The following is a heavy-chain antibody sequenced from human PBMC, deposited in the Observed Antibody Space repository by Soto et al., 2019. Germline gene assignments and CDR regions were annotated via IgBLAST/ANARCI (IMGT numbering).Heavy chain of an antibody. J-gene: IGHJ4*01. CDR3: ARDSGYDSGNSENNYLAY. CDR1: GFYFDWYW. CDR2: IKTDASEE. D-gene: IGHD3-10*01. V-gene: IGHV3-7*01. Sequence: GGNPRLSCAASGFYFDWYWMRWLRHAPEKGLEWLATIKTDASEEKYVDSVGGRFTMSRDNAKNSVYLQIDSLRAEDTAIYYCARDSGYDSGNSENNYLAYSDHGTLVAV.